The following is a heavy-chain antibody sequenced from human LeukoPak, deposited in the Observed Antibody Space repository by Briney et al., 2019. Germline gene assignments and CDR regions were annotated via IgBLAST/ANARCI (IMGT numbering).Heavy chain of an antibody. J-gene: IGHJ4*02. Sequence: GGSLRLSCAASGFSVSGNYMSWVRQAPGKGLEWVSVIYRGGSTYYADSVNGRFTVSRDNSKNTLYLQMNSLRAGDTAVYYCATDFLTTHYWGQGTLVTVSS. CDR2: IYRGGST. CDR1: GFSVSGNY. V-gene: IGHV3-53*01. D-gene: IGHD2/OR15-2a*01. CDR3: ATDFLTTHY.